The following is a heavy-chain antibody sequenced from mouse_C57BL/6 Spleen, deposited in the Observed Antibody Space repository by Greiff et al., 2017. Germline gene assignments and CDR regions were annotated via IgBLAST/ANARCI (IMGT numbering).Heavy chain of an antibody. CDR3: ARNYDYGDY. Sequence: VQLQQSGPELVKPGASVKISCKASGYTFTDYYMNWVKQSHGKSLEWIGDINPNNGGTSYNQKFKGKATLTVDKSSSTAYMELRSLTSEDSAVYYCARNYDYGDYWGQGTTLTVSS. V-gene: IGHV1-26*01. J-gene: IGHJ2*01. D-gene: IGHD2-4*01. CDR1: GYTFTDYY. CDR2: INPNNGGT.